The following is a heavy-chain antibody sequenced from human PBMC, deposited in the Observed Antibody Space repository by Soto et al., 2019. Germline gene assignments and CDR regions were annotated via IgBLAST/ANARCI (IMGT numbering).Heavy chain of an antibody. V-gene: IGHV3-11*01. CDR3: AREMATSGWFQNYYYLGMDV. CDR2: ISSRDRAM. J-gene: IGHJ6*02. CDR1: GSTFKDYY. Sequence: PVGSLRLSCAASGSTFKDYYMSWIRQAPGRGLEWIAYISSRDRAMYADSVQGRFIISRDNANSSLFLQMNSLRADDTAVYYCAREMATSGWFQNYYYLGMDVWGQGTTVTVSS. D-gene: IGHD6-19*01.